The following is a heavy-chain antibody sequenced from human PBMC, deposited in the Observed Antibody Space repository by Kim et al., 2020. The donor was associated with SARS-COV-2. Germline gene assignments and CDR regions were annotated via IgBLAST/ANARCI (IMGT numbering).Heavy chain of an antibody. J-gene: IGHJ4*02. Sequence: SETLSLTCAVYGGSFSGYYWSWIRQPPGKGLEWIGEINHSGSTNYNPSLKSRVTISVDTSKNQFSLKLSSVTAADTAVYYCASAVAGAKHFDYWGQGTLVTVSS. CDR1: GGSFSGYY. CDR3: ASAVAGAKHFDY. V-gene: IGHV4-34*01. D-gene: IGHD6-19*01. CDR2: INHSGST.